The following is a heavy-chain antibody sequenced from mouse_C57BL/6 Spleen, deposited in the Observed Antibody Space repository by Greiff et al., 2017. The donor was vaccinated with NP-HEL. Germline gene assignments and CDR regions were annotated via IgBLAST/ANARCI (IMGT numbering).Heavy chain of an antibody. D-gene: IGHD4-1*01. J-gene: IGHJ2*01. CDR3: ARDWDGDFDY. CDR2: FYPGDGDT. Sequence: QVHLKQSGPELVKPGASVKISCKASGYAFSSSWMNWVKQRPGKGLEWIGRFYPGDGDTNYNGKFKGKATLTADKSSSTAYMQLSSLTSEDSAVYFCARDWDGDFDYWGQGTTLTVSS. CDR1: GYAFSSSW. V-gene: IGHV1-82*01.